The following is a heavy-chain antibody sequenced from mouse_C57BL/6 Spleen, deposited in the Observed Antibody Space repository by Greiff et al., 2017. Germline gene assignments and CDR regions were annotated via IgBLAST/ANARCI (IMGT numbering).Heavy chain of an antibody. J-gene: IGHJ4*01. V-gene: IGHV5-17*01. CDR1: GFTFSDYG. CDR2: ISSGSSTI. CDR3: ARARDYYSMDY. Sequence: DVHLVESGGGLVKPGGSLKLSCAASGFTFSDYGMHWVRQAPEKGLEWVAYISSGSSTIYYADTVKGRFTISRDNAKNTLFLQMTSLRSEDTAMYYCARARDYYSMDYWGQGTSVTVSS.